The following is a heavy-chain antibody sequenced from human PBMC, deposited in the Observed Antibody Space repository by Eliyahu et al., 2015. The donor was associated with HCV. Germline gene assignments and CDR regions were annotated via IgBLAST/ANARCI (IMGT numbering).Heavy chain of an antibody. D-gene: IGHD2-2*01. J-gene: IGHJ6*02. Sequence: EVQVVESGGGLVQPGGSXXLSCEASGFNXXDXHMPXVRQAPGKGLXGVSVIYSGGTTNSADSVKGRFTISRDNSKNTVYLQMNSLRPDDTAVYYCARQLILVVPSAVLFYHAMDVWGQGSTVTVSS. CDR2: IYSGGTT. CDR3: ARQLILVVPSAVLFYHAMDV. CDR1: GFNXXDXH. V-gene: IGHV3-66*02.